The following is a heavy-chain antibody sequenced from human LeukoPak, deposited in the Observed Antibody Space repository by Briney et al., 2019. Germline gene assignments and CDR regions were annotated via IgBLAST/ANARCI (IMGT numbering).Heavy chain of an antibody. Sequence: ASVKVSCKASGYTFTGYYMHWVRQAPGQGLEWMGWINPNSGGTNYAQKFQGRVTMTRDTSISTAYMELSRLRSDDTAVYYCARGKTHRWTYGDYAGPYNWFDPWGQGTLVTVSS. CDR3: ARGKTHRWTYGDYAGPYNWFDP. CDR1: GYTFTGYY. J-gene: IGHJ5*02. V-gene: IGHV1-2*02. D-gene: IGHD4-17*01. CDR2: INPNSGGT.